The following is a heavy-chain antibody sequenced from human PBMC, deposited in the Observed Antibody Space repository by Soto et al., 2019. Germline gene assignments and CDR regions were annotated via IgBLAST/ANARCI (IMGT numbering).Heavy chain of an antibody. CDR2: INPANGNT. CDR3: ASEGKPLFRELVGWFDP. Sequence: QVQLVQSGAEVKKAGASVKISCQASGYPFTSHAIYWVRQAPGQRPEWMGWINPANGNTKYSPKFQGRDTITGDTSASTAYMELRTLTSEDTGLYSCASEGKPLFRELVGWFDPWGQGTLLTVSS. J-gene: IGHJ5*02. CDR1: GYPFTSHA. D-gene: IGHD1-7*01. V-gene: IGHV1-3*01.